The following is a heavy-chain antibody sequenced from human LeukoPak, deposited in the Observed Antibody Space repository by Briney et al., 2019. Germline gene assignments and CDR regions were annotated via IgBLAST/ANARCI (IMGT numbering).Heavy chain of an antibody. CDR2: IYHSGST. CDR1: GGSISSGGNS. Sequence: SQTLSLTCAVSGGSISSGGNSWGWIRQPPGKGLEWIGYIYHSGSTYYNPSLKSRVTISVDRSKNQFSLKLSSVTAADTAVYYCARESGLARAWWFDPWGQGTLVTVSS. CDR3: ARESGLARAWWFDP. J-gene: IGHJ5*02. D-gene: IGHD2-21*01. V-gene: IGHV4-30-2*01.